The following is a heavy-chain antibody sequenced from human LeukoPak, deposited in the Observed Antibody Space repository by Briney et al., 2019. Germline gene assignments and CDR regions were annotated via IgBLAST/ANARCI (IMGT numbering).Heavy chain of an antibody. CDR3: AKDWSSGWYDWCFDL. V-gene: IGHV3-23*01. Sequence: GGSMRLSCAASGFTFSSYAMSWVRQAPGKGLEWVSAISGSGGSTYYADSVKGRFTISRDNSKNTLYLQMNSLRAEDTAVYYCAKDWSSGWYDWCFDLWGRGTLVTVSS. J-gene: IGHJ2*01. CDR2: ISGSGGST. CDR1: GFTFSSYA. D-gene: IGHD6-19*01.